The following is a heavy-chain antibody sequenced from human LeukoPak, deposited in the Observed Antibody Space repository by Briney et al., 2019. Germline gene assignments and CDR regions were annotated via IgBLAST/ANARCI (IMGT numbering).Heavy chain of an antibody. J-gene: IGHJ4*02. Sequence: PGGSLRLSCAASGFTFTNAWLTWVRQTPGKGLQWVGRIKSKTHGGTIDYAAPVKGRFTISRDDSNNPLYLQMNSLKTEDTAVYYCATDRRYSGSSLIFDYWGQGTLVTVSS. CDR3: ATDRRYSGSSLIFDY. V-gene: IGHV3-15*01. CDR2: IKSKTHGGTI. D-gene: IGHD1-26*01. CDR1: GFTFTNAW.